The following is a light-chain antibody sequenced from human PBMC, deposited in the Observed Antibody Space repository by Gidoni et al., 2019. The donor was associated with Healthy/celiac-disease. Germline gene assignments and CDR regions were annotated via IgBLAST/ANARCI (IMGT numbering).Light chain of an antibody. V-gene: IGLV2-11*01. CDR2: DVS. CDR1: SSHVGGDNY. J-gene: IGLJ3*02. Sequence: QSALPQPRSVSGSPGQSVTISCTGTSSHVGGDNYVSWYQQHPGKAPKLMIYDVSKRPSGVPDRFAGSKSGNTASLTISGLQAEDEADYSCCSYAGSYTWVFGGGTKLTVL. CDR3: CSYAGSYTWV.